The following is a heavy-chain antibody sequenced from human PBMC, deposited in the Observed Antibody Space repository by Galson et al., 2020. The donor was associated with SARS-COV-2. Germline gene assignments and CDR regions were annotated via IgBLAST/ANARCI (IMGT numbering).Heavy chain of an antibody. D-gene: IGHD3-22*01. CDR3: ARDRPQYYYDSSGLLDYYGMDV. J-gene: IGHJ6*02. CDR2: IYYSGST. CDR1: GGSISSYY. V-gene: IGHV4-59*01. Sequence: SETLSLTCTVSGGSISSYYWSWIRQPPGKGLEWIGYIYYSGSTNYNPSLKSRVTISVDTSKNQFSLKLSSVTAADTAVYYCARDRPQYYYDSSGLLDYYGMDVWGQGTTVTVSS.